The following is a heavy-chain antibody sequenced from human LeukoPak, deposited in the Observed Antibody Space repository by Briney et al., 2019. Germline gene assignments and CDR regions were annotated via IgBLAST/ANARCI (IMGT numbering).Heavy chain of an antibody. D-gene: IGHD6-19*01. J-gene: IGHJ4*02. Sequence: GASVKVSCKASGGTFSNYPINWVRQAPGQGLEWMGGIIPIFGTANYAQKFQGRVTITADESTSTAYMELSSLRSEDTAVYYCARDSVVYSSGWYGLGYWGQGTLVTVSS. V-gene: IGHV1-69*01. CDR2: IIPIFGTA. CDR1: GGTFSNYP. CDR3: ARDSVVYSSGWYGLGY.